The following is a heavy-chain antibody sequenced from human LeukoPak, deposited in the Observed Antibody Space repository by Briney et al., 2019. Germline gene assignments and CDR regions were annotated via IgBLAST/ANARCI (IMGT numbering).Heavy chain of an antibody. CDR1: GGSISSGSYY. J-gene: IGHJ4*02. Sequence: SETLSLTCTVSGGSISSGSYYWSWIRQPAGKGLEWIGRIYTSGSTNYNPSLKSRVTISVDTSKNQFSLKLSSVTAADTAVYYCAREGSIPTVTQYYFDYWGQGTLVTVSS. CDR2: IYTSGST. CDR3: AREGSIPTVTQYYFDY. V-gene: IGHV4-61*02. D-gene: IGHD4-17*01.